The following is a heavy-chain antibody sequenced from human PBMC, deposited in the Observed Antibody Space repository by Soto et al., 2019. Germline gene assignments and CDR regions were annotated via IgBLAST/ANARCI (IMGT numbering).Heavy chain of an antibody. V-gene: IGHV1-69*13. CDR3: ARRGLHATCFDP. CDR2: IIPIFGTA. Sequence: SVKVSCKASGGTFSSYAISWVRQAPGQGLEWMGGIIPIFGTANYAQKFQGRVTITADESTSTAYMELSSLRSEDTAVYYCARRGLHATCFDPWGQGTLVTVSS. J-gene: IGHJ5*02. D-gene: IGHD4-4*01. CDR1: GGTFSSYA.